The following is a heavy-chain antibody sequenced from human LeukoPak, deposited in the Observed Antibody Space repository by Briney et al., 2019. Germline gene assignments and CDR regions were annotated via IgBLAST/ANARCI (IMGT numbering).Heavy chain of an antibody. D-gene: IGHD2-15*01. J-gene: IGHJ6*02. CDR1: GYTFTAYY. CDR3: ARGGGYCSGGSCYVFYYAMDV. CDR2: INPNNGGT. Sequence: ASVKVSCKASGYTFTAYYMHWVRQAPRQGPEWMGWINPNNGGTNYAQKFQGRVTMTRDTSISTAYMELSRLRSDDTAVYYCARGGGYCSGGSCYVFYYAMDVWGQGTTVTVSS. V-gene: IGHV1-2*02.